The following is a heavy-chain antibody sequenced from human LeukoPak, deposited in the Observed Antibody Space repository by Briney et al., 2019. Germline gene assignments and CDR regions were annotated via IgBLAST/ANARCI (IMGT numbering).Heavy chain of an antibody. CDR2: IKGETAAGAP. CDR3: LTGDYDFWSGFYSPNHYFDY. Sequence: GGSLRLSCAVSGVTLTSAWMSWVRQAPGKGLEWVGRIKGETAAGAPDYAASVKGRFTISRDDSKNTLFLQMNSLKTEDTAVYYCLTGDYDFWSGFYSPNHYFDYWGQGTLVTVSS. J-gene: IGHJ4*02. D-gene: IGHD3-3*01. CDR1: GVTLTSAW. V-gene: IGHV3-15*01.